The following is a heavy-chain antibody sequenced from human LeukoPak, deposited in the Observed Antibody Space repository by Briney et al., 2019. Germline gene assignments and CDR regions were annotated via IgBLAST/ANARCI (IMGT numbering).Heavy chain of an antibody. CDR1: EFTFSTYT. CDR3: ARDYMVIDLDF. CDR2: ISRSSDYF. J-gene: IGHJ4*02. V-gene: IGHV3-21*01. Sequence: GGSLRLSCSASEFTFSTYTMNWVRQAPGKGLEWVSSISRSSDYFYYADSVKGRFTISRDNAKNSLYLQMNNLRAEDTAVYYCARDYMVIDLDFWGQGTLVTVSS. D-gene: IGHD2-21*01.